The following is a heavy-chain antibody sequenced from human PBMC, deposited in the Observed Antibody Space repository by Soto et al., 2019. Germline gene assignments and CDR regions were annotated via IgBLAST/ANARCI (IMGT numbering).Heavy chain of an antibody. D-gene: IGHD3-10*01. Sequence: QVRLVQSGAEVKRPGSSVKVSCTASGGTFSRYAISWVRQAPGQRPEWMGRIVPIFGAANYPQQFQDRVTLTADESTSTVYMGLSSLTSEDSAVYDCARQNQELVRGAFDNWGQGTLVTVSS. CDR3: ARQNQELVRGAFDN. CDR1: GGTFSRYA. CDR2: IVPIFGAA. V-gene: IGHV1-69*01. J-gene: IGHJ4*02.